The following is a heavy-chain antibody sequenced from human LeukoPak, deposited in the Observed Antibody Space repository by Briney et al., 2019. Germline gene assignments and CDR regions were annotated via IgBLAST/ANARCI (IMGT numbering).Heavy chain of an antibody. Sequence: SETLSLTCAVYDGSFSGYSWSWIRQPPGKGLEWIGEINHSGSTNYSPSPTSLVTISLDTSNNQFSLRQSSVTARDPAVYYCARDRPVNGANLFYPWGQGDLVPVSS. J-gene: IGHJ5*02. D-gene: IGHD2-8*01. CDR3: ARDRPVNGANLFYP. CDR1: DGSFSGYS. CDR2: INHSGST. V-gene: IGHV4-34*01.